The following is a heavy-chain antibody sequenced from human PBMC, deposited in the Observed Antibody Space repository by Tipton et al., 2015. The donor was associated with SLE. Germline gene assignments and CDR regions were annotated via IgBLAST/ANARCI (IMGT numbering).Heavy chain of an antibody. J-gene: IGHJ3*02. CDR1: GFTFSSYG. CDR2: ISYDGSNK. Sequence: SLRLSCAASGFTFSSYGMHWVRQAPGKGLEWVAVISYDGSNKYYADSVKGRFTISRDNSKNTLYLQMNSLRAEDTAVYYCARVQSTRRILDAFDIWGQGTMVTVSS. V-gene: IGHV3-30*03. CDR3: ARVQSTRRILDAFDI.